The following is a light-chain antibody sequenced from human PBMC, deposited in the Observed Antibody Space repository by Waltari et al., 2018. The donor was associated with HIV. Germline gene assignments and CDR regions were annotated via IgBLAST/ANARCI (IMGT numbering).Light chain of an antibody. CDR2: DDT. CDR3: QVWASNSAYVV. J-gene: IGLJ2*01. CDR1: NIGYRS. V-gene: IGLV3-21*02. Sequence: YELTQPPSVSVAPGQTATITCGGDNIGYRSVHWYQQKAGQAPVLVFYDDTDRPSGIPERFSGYKSGNTATLTISRVEAGDEADYYCQVWASNSAYVVFGGRTKLTVL.